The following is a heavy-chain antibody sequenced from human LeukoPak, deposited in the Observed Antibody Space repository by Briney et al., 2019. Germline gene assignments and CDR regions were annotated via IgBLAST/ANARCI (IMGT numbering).Heavy chain of an antibody. Sequence: GGSLRLFCAASGFSFCTTWMLWVRHPPGRGLVWVARITSGGTSTSYAESVKGRFTISRDNSKNTLYLQMNSLRAEDTAVYYCAKASVGEWELLSSIDYWGQGTLVTVSS. J-gene: IGHJ4*02. D-gene: IGHD1-26*01. V-gene: IGHV3-74*03. CDR3: AKASVGEWELLSSIDY. CDR2: ITSGGTST. CDR1: GFSFCTTW.